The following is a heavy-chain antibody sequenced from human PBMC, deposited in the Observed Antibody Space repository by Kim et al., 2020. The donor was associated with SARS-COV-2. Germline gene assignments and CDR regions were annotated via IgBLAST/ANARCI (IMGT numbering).Heavy chain of an antibody. CDR2: GNT. D-gene: IGHD3-22*01. Sequence: GNTGDAQKFQGRVTMTRNTSISTAYMELSSLRSEDTAVYYCARGGSSGYYWGQGTLVTVSS. CDR3: ARGGSSGYY. J-gene: IGHJ4*02. V-gene: IGHV1-8*01.